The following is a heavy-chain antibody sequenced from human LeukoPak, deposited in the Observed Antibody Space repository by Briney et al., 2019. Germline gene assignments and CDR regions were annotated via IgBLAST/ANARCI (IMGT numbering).Heavy chain of an antibody. D-gene: IGHD5-24*01. CDR1: GFSVRSKY. CDR2: LQSVGNT. Sequence: GGSLRLSCAASGFSVRSKYMSWVRQAPGNGLEWVSVLQSVGNTFYADSVKGRFSISRDRSKNTVYLQMDSLRAEDTAVYYCARDAEGEEQMATTYFDLWGQGTLVIVSS. V-gene: IGHV3-53*01. J-gene: IGHJ4*02. CDR3: ARDAEGEEQMATTYFDL.